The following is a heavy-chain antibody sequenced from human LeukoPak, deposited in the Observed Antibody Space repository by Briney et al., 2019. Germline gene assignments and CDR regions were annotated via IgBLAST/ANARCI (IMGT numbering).Heavy chain of an antibody. D-gene: IGHD2-2*01. CDR3: ARGYCSSTSCYGIDY. V-gene: IGHV4-38-2*01. CDR1: GYSISSGYY. Sequence: PSETLSLTCAVSGYSISSGYYWGWIRQPPGKGLEWIGSIFHSGGTYYNPSLKSRVTISVDTSKNQFSLKLGSVTAADTAFFYCARGYCSSTSCYGIDYWGQGTLVTVSS. CDR2: IFHSGGT. J-gene: IGHJ4*02.